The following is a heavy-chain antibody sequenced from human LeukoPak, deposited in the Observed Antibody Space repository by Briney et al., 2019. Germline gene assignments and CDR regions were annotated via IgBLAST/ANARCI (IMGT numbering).Heavy chain of an antibody. Sequence: SETLSLTCTVSGGSISSSSYYWGWIRQPPGKGLEWIESIYYSGSTYYNPSLKSRVTISVDTSKNQFSLKLSYVTAADTAVYYCARTIYSGYDLFDYWGQGTLVTVSS. J-gene: IGHJ4*02. D-gene: IGHD5-12*01. CDR3: ARTIYSGYDLFDY. V-gene: IGHV4-39*07. CDR2: IYYSGST. CDR1: GGSISSSSYY.